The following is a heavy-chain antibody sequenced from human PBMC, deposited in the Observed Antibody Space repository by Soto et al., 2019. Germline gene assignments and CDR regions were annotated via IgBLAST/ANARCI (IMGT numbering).Heavy chain of an antibody. CDR1: GLTFRNYG. CDR2: ISYDGSNK. Sequence: QVQLVESGGGVVQPGRSLRLSCAASGLTFRNYGMHWVRQAPGKGLEWVAVISYDGSNKYYADSVKGRFTISRDNSKNTLYLQMTSLRVEDMAVYYCVSLRQDGSGWYYFDSWGQGTLVTVSS. V-gene: IGHV3-30*03. D-gene: IGHD6-19*01. J-gene: IGHJ4*02. CDR3: VSLRQDGSGWYYFDS.